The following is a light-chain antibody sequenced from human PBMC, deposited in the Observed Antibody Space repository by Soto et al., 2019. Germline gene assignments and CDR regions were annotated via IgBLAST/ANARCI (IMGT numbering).Light chain of an antibody. CDR3: QQYKDHVWT. CDR1: QTVERW. Sequence: DIQMTQSHSTLPASVGDRVTISCRASQTVERWLAWYQQKPGKAPKLLISDVSTLERGVPSRFSGSGSATEFTLTISGLQSDDFATYYCQQYKDHVWTFGQGPKV. V-gene: IGKV1-5*01. J-gene: IGKJ1*01. CDR2: DVS.